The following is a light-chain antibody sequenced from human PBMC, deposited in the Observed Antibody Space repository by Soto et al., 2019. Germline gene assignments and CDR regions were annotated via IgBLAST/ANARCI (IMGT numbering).Light chain of an antibody. CDR1: QTIGRY. V-gene: IGKV1-39*01. CDR3: QHYGSSPPFT. CDR2: AAS. Sequence: DIQMTQSPSSLSASVGDSVTISCRASQTIGRYLNWYQQKPGKAPKVLIYAASSLQSGVPSRFSGSGFGTDFTLTISSLQPEDFAVYYCQHYGSSPPFTFGQGTKLDIK. J-gene: IGKJ2*01.